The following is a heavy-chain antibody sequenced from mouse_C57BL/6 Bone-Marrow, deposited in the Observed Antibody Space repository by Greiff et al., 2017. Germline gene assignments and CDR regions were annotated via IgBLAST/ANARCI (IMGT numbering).Heavy chain of an antibody. J-gene: IGHJ3*01. CDR1: GYTFTSYW. CDR3: AREDYSNFVGFAY. Sequence: QVQLQQPGAELVRPGSSVKLSCKASGYTFTSYWMHWVKQRPIQGLEWIGNIDPSDSETHYNQKFQGKATLTVDKSSNTAYMQLSSLTSEDSAVYYCAREDYSNFVGFAYWGQGTLVTVSA. D-gene: IGHD2-5*01. V-gene: IGHV1-52*01. CDR2: IDPSDSET.